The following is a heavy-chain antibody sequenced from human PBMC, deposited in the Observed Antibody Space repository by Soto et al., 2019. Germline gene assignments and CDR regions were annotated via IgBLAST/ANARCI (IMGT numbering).Heavy chain of an antibody. D-gene: IGHD3-22*01. Sequence: GESLKIFCKASEYSFSTYWIAWVRQMPGKGLEWMGVTYPGDPETRYSPSFQGQVTISADKSISTAYLQWSSLKASDTAIYYCARLDTSGYYLDHWGQGTLVTVSS. CDR2: TYPGDPET. J-gene: IGHJ4*02. CDR3: ARLDTSGYYLDH. CDR1: EYSFSTYW. V-gene: IGHV5-51*01.